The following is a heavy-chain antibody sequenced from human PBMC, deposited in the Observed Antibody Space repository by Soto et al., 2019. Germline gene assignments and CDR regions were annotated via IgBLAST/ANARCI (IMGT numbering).Heavy chain of an antibody. Sequence: AETLARTFTVSGGSISSYYWSWIRQPPGKGLELIGYIYYSGSTNYNPSLKSRVTISVDTSKNQLSLKLSSVTAEDTAVYYCERVTYSYYISGFFESWGQGTLVNVSS. CDR1: GGSISSYY. CDR2: IYYSGST. CDR3: ERVTYSYYISGFFES. J-gene: IGHJ4*02. D-gene: IGHD3-22*01. V-gene: IGHV4-59*01.